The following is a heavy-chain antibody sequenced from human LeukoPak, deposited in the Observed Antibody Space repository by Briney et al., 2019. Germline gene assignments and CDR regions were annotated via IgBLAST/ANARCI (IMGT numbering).Heavy chain of an antibody. Sequence: SETLSLTCAVKGGSFSAYYWSWIRQPPGKGLEWIAEINHSGGTNYNPSLKSRVAISVDTSKNHFVLNLTSVTAADTAVYFCARRVGFYGSGSLNYFDPWGQGILVSVSS. V-gene: IGHV4-34*01. CDR3: ARRVGFYGSGSLNYFDP. CDR2: INHSGGT. D-gene: IGHD3-10*01. CDR1: GGSFSAYY. J-gene: IGHJ5*01.